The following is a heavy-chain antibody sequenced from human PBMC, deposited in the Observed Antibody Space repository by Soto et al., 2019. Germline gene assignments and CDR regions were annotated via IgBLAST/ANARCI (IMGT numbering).Heavy chain of an antibody. Sequence: GSLRLSCAASGFSLSNYAMPWVRQAPGKGLEWVAVISYDGSDKYNANSVKGRFTISRDNSKNTLYLKMNSLRAEDTAVYYCARDTGPNGYNYYYFGMDVWGQGTTVTV. CDR3: ARDTGPNGYNYYYFGMDV. CDR1: GFSLSNYA. D-gene: IGHD5-18*01. J-gene: IGHJ6*02. V-gene: IGHV3-30-3*01. CDR2: ISYDGSDK.